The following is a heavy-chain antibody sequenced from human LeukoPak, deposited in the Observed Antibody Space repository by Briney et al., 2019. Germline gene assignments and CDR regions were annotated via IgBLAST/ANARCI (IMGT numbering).Heavy chain of an antibody. CDR1: GFTFSSHW. Sequence: GGSLRLSCAASGFTFSSHWMHWVRQAPGKGLVWVSRISVDGSNTRYADSVKGRFTIPRDNAKKTLYLQMNSLRAEDMAVYYCARGRTGSNAFDVWGQGTMFTVSS. J-gene: IGHJ3*01. CDR3: ARGRTGSNAFDV. CDR2: ISVDGSNT. V-gene: IGHV3-74*01. D-gene: IGHD2-15*01.